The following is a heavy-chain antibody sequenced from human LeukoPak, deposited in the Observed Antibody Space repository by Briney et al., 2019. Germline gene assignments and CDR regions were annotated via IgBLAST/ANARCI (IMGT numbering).Heavy chain of an antibody. CDR3: ARGSRAIVSTKFARGRYMDV. CDR2: ISHGGSNK. V-gene: IGHV3-30*04. J-gene: IGHJ6*03. Sequence: GGSLRLSCAASGFTFSSYAMHWVRQAPGKGLEWVAFISHGGSNKYYADSVKGRFTISRDNSKNTLYLQMNSLRAEDTALYYCARGSRAIVSTKFARGRYMDVWGKGSTVTVSS. CDR1: GFTFSSYA. D-gene: IGHD5/OR15-5a*01.